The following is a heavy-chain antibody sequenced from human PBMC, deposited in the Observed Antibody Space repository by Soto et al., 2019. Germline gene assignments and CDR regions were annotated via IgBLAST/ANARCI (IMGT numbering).Heavy chain of an antibody. J-gene: IGHJ4*02. CDR2: TIPAFGTA. Sequence: QVHLVQSGAEVKSPGSAVKVSCQVSGAGDTFSNYGLNWVRQAPGQGLEWMGGTIPAFGTANYAEKFQGRVTTTADTSTTTAYMELSSLRSDDTAVYYCWRHDKTALPPLDSWGQGTLVSVSS. V-gene: IGHV1-69*06. CDR1: GAGDTFSNYG. CDR3: WRHDKTALPPLDS. D-gene: IGHD1-1*01.